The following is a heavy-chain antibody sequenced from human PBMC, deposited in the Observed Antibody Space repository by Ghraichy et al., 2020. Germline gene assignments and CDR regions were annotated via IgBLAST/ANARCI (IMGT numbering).Heavy chain of an antibody. CDR3: ARDGSAVAGSGIGY. J-gene: IGHJ4*02. CDR2: ISSRSSYI. V-gene: IGHV3-21*01. CDR1: GFTFSSYS. D-gene: IGHD6-19*01. Sequence: GGSLRLSCAASGFTFSSYSINWVRQAPGKGLEWVSSISSRSSYIYYADSVKGRFTISRDNAKNSLYLQMNSLRAEDTAVYYCARDGSAVAGSGIGYWGQGTLVTVSS.